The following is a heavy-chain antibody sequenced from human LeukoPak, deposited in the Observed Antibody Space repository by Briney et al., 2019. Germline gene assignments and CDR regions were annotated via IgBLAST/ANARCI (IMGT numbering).Heavy chain of an antibody. D-gene: IGHD5-12*01. J-gene: IGHJ6*03. CDR2: IDNAGGDI. CDR1: KFSFSNYE. V-gene: IGHV3-48*03. Sequence: GGSLRLSCAASKFSFSNYEMSWVRQAPGKGPEWVAYIDNAGGDIYYADSVKGRFTISRDNAENSLYLQMNSLRVEDTAVYYCAREEKYSGSEFYYYYMDVWGKGTTVTVSS. CDR3: AREEKYSGSEFYYYYMDV.